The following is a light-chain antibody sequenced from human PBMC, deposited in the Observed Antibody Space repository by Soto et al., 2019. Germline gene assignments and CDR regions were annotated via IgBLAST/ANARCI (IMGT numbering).Light chain of an antibody. J-gene: IGLJ2*01. V-gene: IGLV2-14*01. Sequence: QSALTQPASVSGSPGQSITISCTGTSSDIGGYKYVSWYQQHPGIAPKLMIYEVSNRPSGVSKRFSGSKSGNTASLTISGLQAEDEADYYCCSYTRRSTRVFGGGTKLTVL. CDR3: CSYTRRSTRV. CDR1: SSDIGGYKY. CDR2: EVS.